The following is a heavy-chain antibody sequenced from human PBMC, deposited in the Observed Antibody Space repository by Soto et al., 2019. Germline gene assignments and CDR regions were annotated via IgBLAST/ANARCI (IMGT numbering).Heavy chain of an antibody. CDR3: ARDLYYYGSGSGYFDY. V-gene: IGHV3-48*02. D-gene: IGHD3-10*01. CDR1: GFTVTTYS. CDR2: ISSSSSTI. J-gene: IGHJ4*02. Sequence: PGGSLRLSCVASGFTVTTYSMNWVRQAPGKGLEWISYISSSSSTIYYRDSVKGRFTISRDNAKNSLYLQMNSLRDEDTAVYYCARDLYYYGSGSGYFDYWGQGTPVTVSS.